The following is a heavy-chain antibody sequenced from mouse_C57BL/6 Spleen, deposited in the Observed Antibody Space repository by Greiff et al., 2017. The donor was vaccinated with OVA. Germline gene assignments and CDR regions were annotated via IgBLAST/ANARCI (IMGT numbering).Heavy chain of an antibody. Sequence: QVQLQQSGAELMKPGASVKLSCKATGYTFTGYWIEWVKQRPGHGLEWIGEILPGSGSTNYNEKFKGKATFTADTSSNTAYMQLSSLTTKDSAIYYCARRERYYGSSNYWGQGTTLTVSS. D-gene: IGHD1-1*01. CDR2: ILPGSGST. CDR3: ARRERYYGSSNY. V-gene: IGHV1-9*01. J-gene: IGHJ2*01. CDR1: GYTFTGYW.